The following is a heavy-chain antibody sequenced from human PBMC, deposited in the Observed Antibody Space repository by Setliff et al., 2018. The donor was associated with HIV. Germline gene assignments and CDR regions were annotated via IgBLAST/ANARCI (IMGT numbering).Heavy chain of an antibody. Sequence: PSETLSLTCTVSGASSIYFWGWIRQPPGKGLGWIGSVYYSGSTYYNPSLKSRVTISMDTSKNQFSLKLNSVTAADTAVYYCAKDRSGSYRTFDYWGPGILVTVSS. D-gene: IGHD1-26*01. CDR1: GASSIYF. CDR2: VYYSGST. CDR3: AKDRSGSYRTFDY. V-gene: IGHV4-39*07. J-gene: IGHJ4*02.